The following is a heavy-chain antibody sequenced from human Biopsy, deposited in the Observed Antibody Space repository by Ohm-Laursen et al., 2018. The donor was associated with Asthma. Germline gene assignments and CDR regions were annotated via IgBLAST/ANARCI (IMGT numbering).Heavy chain of an antibody. Sequence: SLRLSCAASGFTFSNYGMHWVRQAPGKGLDWVAVISFDGSNKNYTDSVKGRFTISRDNSRNTLHLQMNSLRAEDTAVYFCAKEVFPGWELRRGPDFWGQGTLVTVSS. CDR1: GFTFSNYG. J-gene: IGHJ4*02. V-gene: IGHV3-30*18. D-gene: IGHD1-26*01. CDR3: AKEVFPGWELRRGPDF. CDR2: ISFDGSNK.